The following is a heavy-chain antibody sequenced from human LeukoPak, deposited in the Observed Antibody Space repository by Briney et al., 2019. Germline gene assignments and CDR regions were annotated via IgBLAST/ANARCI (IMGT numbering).Heavy chain of an antibody. Sequence: GGSLRLSCAASGFTFSSYWMSWVRQAPGKGLEWVANIKQDVSEKYYVDAVKGRFTISGDYAKNSLYLQMDSLRAEDTAVYYCARDRPGYSSRLYYAFDIWGQGTMVTVSS. CDR2: IKQDVSEK. CDR3: ARDRPGYSSRLYYAFDI. V-gene: IGHV3-7*01. J-gene: IGHJ3*02. CDR1: GFTFSSYW. D-gene: IGHD6-13*01.